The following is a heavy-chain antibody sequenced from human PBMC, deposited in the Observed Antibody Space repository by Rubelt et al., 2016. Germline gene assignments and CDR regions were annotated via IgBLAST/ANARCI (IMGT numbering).Heavy chain of an antibody. D-gene: IGHD5-24*01. Sequence: QVQLVQSGAEVKKPGASVKVSCKASGYTFTGYYMHWVRQAPGQGLEWMGWINPNSGGTNYAQKLQGRGTMPTDTSTSTAYMELRSLRSDDTAVYYGARERDDYGDYWGQGTLVTVSS. CDR2: INPNSGGT. V-gene: IGHV1-2*02. CDR1: GYTFTGYY. J-gene: IGHJ4*02. CDR3: ARERDDYGDY.